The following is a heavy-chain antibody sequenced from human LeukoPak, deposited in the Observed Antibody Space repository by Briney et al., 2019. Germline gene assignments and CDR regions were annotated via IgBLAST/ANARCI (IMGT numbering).Heavy chain of an antibody. J-gene: IGHJ4*02. D-gene: IGHD1-14*01. CDR1: GFSLSTSGMA. CDR3: ARTNTTAGNDY. Sequence: ESGPTLVKPTQTLTLTCTFSGFSLSTSGMAVGWIRQPPGKALEWLALIYWDDDKRYSPSLKSRLTITKDTSKNQVVLTMTNMDPVDAATYYCARTNTTAGNDYWGQGTLVTVSS. CDR2: IYWDDDK. V-gene: IGHV2-5*02.